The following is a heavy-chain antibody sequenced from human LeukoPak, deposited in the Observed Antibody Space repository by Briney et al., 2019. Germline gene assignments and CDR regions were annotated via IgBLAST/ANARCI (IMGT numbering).Heavy chain of an antibody. Sequence: ASVKVSCKASGYTFTGYYMHWVRQAPGQGLEWMGRINPNSGGTNYAQKFQGRVTMTRDTSISTAYMELSRLRSDDTAVYYCARPYPTVHHLTGYYRPLDYWGQGTLVTVSS. CDR1: GYTFTGYY. CDR3: ARPYPTVHHLTGYYRPLDY. V-gene: IGHV1-2*06. J-gene: IGHJ4*02. CDR2: INPNSGGT. D-gene: IGHD3-9*01.